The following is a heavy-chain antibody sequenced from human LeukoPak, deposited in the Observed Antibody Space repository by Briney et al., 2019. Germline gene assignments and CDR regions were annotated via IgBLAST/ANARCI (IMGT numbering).Heavy chain of an antibody. CDR3: ASGGDPQWLVHGEY. CDR1: GFSVSSNY. CDR2: LYSAGST. Sequence: AGGSLRLSCAASGFSVSSNYMIWVRQAPGKGLVWVSVLYSAGSTYFADSVKGRFTISRDNSKNTLYLQMNSLKPEDTAVYYCASGGDPQWLVHGEYWGQGTLVTVSS. V-gene: IGHV3-53*01. J-gene: IGHJ4*02. D-gene: IGHD6-19*01.